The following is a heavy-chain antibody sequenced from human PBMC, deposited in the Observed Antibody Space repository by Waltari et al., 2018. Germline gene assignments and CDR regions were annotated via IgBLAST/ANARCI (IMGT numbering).Heavy chain of an antibody. J-gene: IGHJ3*02. V-gene: IGHV4-38-2*01. CDR2: IYHSGST. CDR3: ARQDPEYDAFDI. CDR1: GYSISSGYY. Sequence: QVQLQESGPGLVKPSETLSLTCAVSGYSISSGYYWGWIRQPPGKGLEWIGSIYHSGSTYYHPSLKSRVTISVDTSKNQFSLKLSSVTAADTAVYYCARQDPEYDAFDIWGQGTMVTVSS.